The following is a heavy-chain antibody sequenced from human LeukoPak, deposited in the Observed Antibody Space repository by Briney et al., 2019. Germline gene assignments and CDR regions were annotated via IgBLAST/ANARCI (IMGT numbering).Heavy chain of an antibody. D-gene: IGHD3-3*01. CDR1: GFSICSGRYY. Sequence: SETLSFTGTGAGFSICSGRYYWSWIRQPAGRGLEWIGRIYTSGSTNYNPSLKSRVTISVDTSKNQFSLKLSSVTAADTAVYYCARASPPRDFWSGYRTNYFDYWGQGTLVTVSS. CDR2: IYTSGST. CDR3: ARASPPRDFWSGYRTNYFDY. J-gene: IGHJ4*02. V-gene: IGHV4-61*02.